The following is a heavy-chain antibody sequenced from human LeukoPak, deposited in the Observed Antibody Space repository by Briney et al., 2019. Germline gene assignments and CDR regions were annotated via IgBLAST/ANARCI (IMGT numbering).Heavy chain of an antibody. V-gene: IGHV1-2*02. D-gene: IGHD1-26*01. CDR2: IDPNSGDT. Sequence: ASVKVSCKASGYTFTDFYIHWVRQAPGQGLEWMGWIDPNSGDTKYVEKFQGRVPMTRDTSISTAYMDLSSLRSDDTAVYYCARDGYSGRFDPWGQGTLVTVSS. CDR1: GYTFTDFY. J-gene: IGHJ5*02. CDR3: ARDGYSGRFDP.